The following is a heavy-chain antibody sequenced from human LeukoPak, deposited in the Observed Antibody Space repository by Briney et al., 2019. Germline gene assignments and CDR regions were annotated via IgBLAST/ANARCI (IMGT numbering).Heavy chain of an antibody. CDR3: ATVLGATHFDY. D-gene: IGHD1-26*01. V-gene: IGHV1-69-2*01. CDR1: VYTFTDYY. Sequence: ASVKISCKVSVYTFTDYYMHWVQRAPGKGLEWMGLVDPEDGETIYAEKFQGRVTITADTSTDTAYMELSSLRSEDTAVYYCATVLGATHFDYWGQGTLVTVSS. CDR2: VDPEDGET. J-gene: IGHJ4*02.